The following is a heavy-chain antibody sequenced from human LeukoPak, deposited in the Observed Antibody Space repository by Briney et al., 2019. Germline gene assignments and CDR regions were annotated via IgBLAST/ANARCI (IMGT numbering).Heavy chain of an antibody. J-gene: IGHJ4*02. CDR2: ISGSGGTT. CDR3: AKESGRYYNSGNSGPYYFDS. Sequence: GSLRLSCTASGFTFSSYAMTWVRQAPRKGLEWVSGISGSGGTTYYADSVKGRFTISRDNSMNTLYLEVNSLRAEDTVTYYCAKESGRYYNSGNSGPYYFDSWGQGTLVAVSS. V-gene: IGHV3-23*01. CDR1: GFTFSSYA. D-gene: IGHD3-10*01.